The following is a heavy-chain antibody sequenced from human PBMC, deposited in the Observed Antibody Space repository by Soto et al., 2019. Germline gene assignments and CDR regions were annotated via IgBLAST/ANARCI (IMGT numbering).Heavy chain of an antibody. CDR3: SRGPVGPDYRDAVDI. CDR1: EFMFGDFA. V-gene: IGHV3-49*03. J-gene: IGHJ3*02. CDR2: IRSRLYGGTT. D-gene: IGHD4-17*01. Sequence: GGSLRLSCTASEFMFGDFAMTWMRQAPGKGLEWVGFIRSRLYGGTTEYAASVKGRFSISRDDSKSIAYLQMNSLKTEDTAVYYCSRGPVGPDYRDAVDIWGRGTMVTVSS.